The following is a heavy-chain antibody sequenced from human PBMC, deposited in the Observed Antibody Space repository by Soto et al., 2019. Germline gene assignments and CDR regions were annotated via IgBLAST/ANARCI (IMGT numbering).Heavy chain of an antibody. Sequence: PGGSLRLSCAASGFTFSSYWMHWVRQAPGKGLVWVSRINSDGSSTSYADSVKGRFTISRDNAKNTLYLQMNSLRAEDTAVYYCARVSSGYDPKHYYYYYYGMDVWGQGTTVTVSS. J-gene: IGHJ6*02. CDR3: ARVSSGYDPKHYYYYYYGMDV. D-gene: IGHD5-12*01. CDR2: INSDGSST. V-gene: IGHV3-74*01. CDR1: GFTFSSYW.